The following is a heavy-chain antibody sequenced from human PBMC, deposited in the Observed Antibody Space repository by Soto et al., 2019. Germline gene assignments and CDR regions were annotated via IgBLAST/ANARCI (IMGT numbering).Heavy chain of an antibody. CDR2: IFPLTDIP. Sequence: QVQLVQSGTEVKKPGSSVKVSCKASGGTFRNYPINWVRQAPGQGLEWMGSIFPLTDIPDYAQNFQARLTISADKATTAAYMELRSLTSDATAMYVCARSPFVVLNYFESWGQGTLVPVSS. CDR3: ARSPFVVLNYFES. D-gene: IGHD3-16*02. CDR1: GGTFRNYP. J-gene: IGHJ4*02. V-gene: IGHV1-69*02.